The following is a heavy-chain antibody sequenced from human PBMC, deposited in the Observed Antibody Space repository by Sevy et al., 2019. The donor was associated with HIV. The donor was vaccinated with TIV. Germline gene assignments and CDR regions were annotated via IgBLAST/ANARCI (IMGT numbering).Heavy chain of an antibody. CDR2: INHSGST. D-gene: IGHD6-19*01. V-gene: IGHV4-34*01. J-gene: IGHJ4*02. Sequence: SETLSLTCAVYGGSFSGYYWSWIRQPPGKGLEWIGEINHSGSTNYNPSLKSRVTISVDTPKIQFSLKLGSVTAADTAVYYCARYRVAGNFDYWGQGTLVTVSS. CDR3: ARYRVAGNFDY. CDR1: GGSFSGYY.